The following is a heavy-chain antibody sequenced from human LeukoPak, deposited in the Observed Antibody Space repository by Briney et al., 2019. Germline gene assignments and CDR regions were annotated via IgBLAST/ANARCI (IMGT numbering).Heavy chain of an antibody. J-gene: IGHJ5*02. CDR1: GFTLSSYS. D-gene: IGHD5-12*01. Sequence: GGSLRLSCAVSGFTLSSYSMNWVRQAPGKGLEWISYISSTSSTIYYADSVRGRFTISRDNAKSSLSLQMNSLRAEDTAVYYCARDANLQYSRVRWFEPWGQGTLVTVSS. V-gene: IGHV3-48*01. CDR2: ISSTSSTI. CDR3: ARDANLQYSRVRWFEP.